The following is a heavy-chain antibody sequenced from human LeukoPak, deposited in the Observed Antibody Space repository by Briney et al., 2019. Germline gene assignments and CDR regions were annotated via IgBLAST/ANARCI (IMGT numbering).Heavy chain of an antibody. CDR2: ISSSSSTI. Sequence: GGSLRLSCAASGFTFSSYSMNWVRQAPGKGLEWVSYISSSSSTIYYADSVKGRFTISRDNAKNSLYLQMHSLRDEDTAGYYCARDYTYRSSSIIDYWGQGTLVTVSS. V-gene: IGHV3-48*02. CDR3: ARDYTYRSSSIIDY. J-gene: IGHJ4*02. D-gene: IGHD6-6*01. CDR1: GFTFSSYS.